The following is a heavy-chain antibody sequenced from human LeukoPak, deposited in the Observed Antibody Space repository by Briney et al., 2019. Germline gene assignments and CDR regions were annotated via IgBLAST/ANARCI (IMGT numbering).Heavy chain of an antibody. Sequence: ASVKVSCKVSGYTLTELSMHWVRQAPGKGLGWMGGFDPEDGETIYAQKFQGRVTMTEDTSTDTAYMELSSLRSEDTAVYYCATVFLRVWRDGYNVYFDYWGQGTLVTVSS. CDR1: GYTLTELS. CDR2: FDPEDGET. CDR3: ATVFLRVWRDGYNVYFDY. V-gene: IGHV1-24*01. D-gene: IGHD5-24*01. J-gene: IGHJ4*02.